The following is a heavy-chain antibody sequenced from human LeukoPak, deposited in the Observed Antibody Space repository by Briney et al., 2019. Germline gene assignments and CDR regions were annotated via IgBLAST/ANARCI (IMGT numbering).Heavy chain of an antibody. CDR3: AREPSDFWSGYNGYYFDY. CDR2: ISYDGSNK. D-gene: IGHD3-3*01. Sequence: LAGGSLRLSCAASGFTFSSYAMHWVRQAPGKGLEWVAVISYDGSNKYYADSVKGRLTISRDNSKNTLYLQMNSLRAEDTAVYYCAREPSDFWSGYNGYYFDYWGQGTLVTVSS. J-gene: IGHJ4*02. V-gene: IGHV3-30-3*01. CDR1: GFTFSSYA.